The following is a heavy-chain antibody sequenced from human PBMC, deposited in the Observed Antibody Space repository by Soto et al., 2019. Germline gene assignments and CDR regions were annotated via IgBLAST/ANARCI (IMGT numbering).Heavy chain of an antibody. D-gene: IGHD7-27*01. J-gene: IGHJ4*02. V-gene: IGHV3-21*06. CDR2: ISSTTNYI. CDR3: ARESEDLTSNFDY. Sequence: GTLLLTCTASGFTFTRYSINWVRPAPGKGLEPVSSISSTTNYIYYGDSMKVRFTISRDNAKNSLYLEMNSLRAEDKAVYYCARESEDLTSNFDYWGQGTLVTVYS. CDR1: GFTFTRYS.